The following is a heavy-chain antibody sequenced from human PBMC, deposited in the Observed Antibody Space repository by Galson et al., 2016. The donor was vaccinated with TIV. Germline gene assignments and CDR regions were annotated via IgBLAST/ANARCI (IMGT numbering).Heavy chain of an antibody. J-gene: IGHJ5*02. CDR2: IYTSGAT. V-gene: IGHV4-61*02. Sequence: TLSLTCSVSGDSISSGSFYWTWIRQPAGKGLEWIGRIYTSGATSYNPSLGGRVTISRDTFKNQFSLTLHSVTAADTAMYFCARGWGYGGHDITGFDPWGQGTRVIVSS. CDR3: ARGWGYGGHDITGFDP. D-gene: IGHD5-12*01. CDR1: GDSISSGSFY.